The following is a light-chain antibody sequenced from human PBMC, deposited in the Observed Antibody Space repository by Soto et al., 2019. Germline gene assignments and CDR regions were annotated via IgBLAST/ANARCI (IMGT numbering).Light chain of an antibody. V-gene: IGKV1-5*01. CDR2: DAS. J-gene: IGKJ1*01. CDR3: QQFKDYLWT. CDR1: PNIERY. Sequence: IQMTQSPSTLSASVGDRVTITCRASPNIERYMAWYQQKPGRAPSLIIGDASSGERGVPSRFSGSGSGTEFTLIISSLQPDDFATYYCQQFKDYLWTFGQGTKVDIK.